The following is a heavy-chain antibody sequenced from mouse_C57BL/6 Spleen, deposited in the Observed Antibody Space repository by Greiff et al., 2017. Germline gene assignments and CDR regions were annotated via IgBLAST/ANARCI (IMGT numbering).Heavy chain of an antibody. CDR2: IYPRDGST. Sequence: QVQLQQPGPELVKPGASVKLSCKASGYTFTSYDINWVKQRPGQGLEWIGWIYPRDGSTKYNEKFKGKATLTVDTSSSTAYMELHSLTSEDSAVYFWARHDYYGSSYDAMDYWGQGTSVTVSS. CDR1: GYTFTSYD. D-gene: IGHD1-1*01. CDR3: ARHDYYGSSYDAMDY. J-gene: IGHJ4*01. V-gene: IGHV1-85*01.